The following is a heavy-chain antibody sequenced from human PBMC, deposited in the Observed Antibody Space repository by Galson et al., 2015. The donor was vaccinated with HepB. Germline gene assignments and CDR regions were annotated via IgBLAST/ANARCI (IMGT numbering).Heavy chain of an antibody. CDR2: ISWDGGIT. Sequence: LRLSCAASGFTFDDYTMHWVRQPPGKGLEWVSLISWDGGITYYADSVKGRFTISRDNFKKSLYLHMDSVRTEDSAFYHCASGPYLDSWGQGTLVTVSS. V-gene: IGHV3-43*01. CDR1: GFTFDDYT. J-gene: IGHJ4*02. CDR3: ASGPYLDS.